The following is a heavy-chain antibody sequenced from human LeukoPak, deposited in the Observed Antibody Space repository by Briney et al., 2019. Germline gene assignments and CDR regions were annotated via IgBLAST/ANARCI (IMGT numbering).Heavy chain of an antibody. V-gene: IGHV3-48*03. CDR1: GFTFSSYE. Sequence: QPGGSLILSCAASGFTFSSYEMNWVRQAPGKGLEWVSHISSSGNTIYNADSVKGRFTISRDNAENSMYLQMTSLRAEDSAVYYCARGGPRSGRYHGLFDYWGQGTLVTVSS. J-gene: IGHJ4*02. CDR2: ISSSGNTI. CDR3: ARGGPRSGRYHGLFDY. D-gene: IGHD1-26*01.